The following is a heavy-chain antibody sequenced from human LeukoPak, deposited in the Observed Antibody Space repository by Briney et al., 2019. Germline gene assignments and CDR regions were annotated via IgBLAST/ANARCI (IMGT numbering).Heavy chain of an antibody. CDR3: ARCRHSYDSSGFPHY. V-gene: IGHV3-20*04. J-gene: IGHJ4*02. Sequence: GGSLRLSCAASGFTFSSYEMNWVRQAPGKGLEWVSGINWNGGSRGYADSVKGRFTISRDNAKNSLYLQMNSLRAEDTALYYRARCRHSYDSSGFPHYWGQGTLVTVSS. D-gene: IGHD3-22*01. CDR2: INWNGGSR. CDR1: GFTFSSYE.